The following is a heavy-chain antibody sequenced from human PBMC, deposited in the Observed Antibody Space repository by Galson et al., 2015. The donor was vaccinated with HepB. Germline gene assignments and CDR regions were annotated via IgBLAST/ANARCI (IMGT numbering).Heavy chain of an antibody. CDR2: IWYDGSNK. J-gene: IGHJ4*02. Sequence: SLRLSCAASGFTFSSYGMHWVRQAPGKGLEWVAVIWYDGSNKYYADSVKGRFTISRDNSKNTLYLQMNSLRAEDTAVYYCARGGGEAARTSNQYFDYWGQGTLVTVSS. D-gene: IGHD6-6*01. V-gene: IGHV3-33*01. CDR3: ARGGGEAARTSNQYFDY. CDR1: GFTFSSYG.